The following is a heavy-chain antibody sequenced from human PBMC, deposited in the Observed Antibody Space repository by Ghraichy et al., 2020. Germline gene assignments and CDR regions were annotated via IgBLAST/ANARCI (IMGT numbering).Heavy chain of an antibody. CDR1: GFTFSSYA. CDR2: ISGSGGST. CDR3: AKGSDWNDGFSYFDY. D-gene: IGHD1-1*01. J-gene: IGHJ4*02. Sequence: GESLNISCAASGFTFSSYAMSWVRQAPGKGLEWVSAISGSGGSTYYADSVKGRFTISRDNSKNTLYLQMNSLRAEDTAVYYCAKGSDWNDGFSYFDYWGQGTLVTVSS. V-gene: IGHV3-23*01.